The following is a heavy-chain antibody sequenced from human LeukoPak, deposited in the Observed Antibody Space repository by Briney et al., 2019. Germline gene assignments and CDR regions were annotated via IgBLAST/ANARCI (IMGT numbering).Heavy chain of an antibody. D-gene: IGHD3-22*01. CDR1: GGTFSNYA. CDR2: TTPIFGSA. V-gene: IGHV1-69*05. CDR3: AGALFHYDSSGYDMGAYDI. Sequence: SVKVSCKASGGTFSNYALSWVRQAPGRGLEWLGGTTPIFGSAEYAQNFQGRVTVTTDESTSTAYTEMSSLRSDDTAVYYCAGALFHYDSSGYDMGAYDIWGQGTMVTVSS. J-gene: IGHJ3*02.